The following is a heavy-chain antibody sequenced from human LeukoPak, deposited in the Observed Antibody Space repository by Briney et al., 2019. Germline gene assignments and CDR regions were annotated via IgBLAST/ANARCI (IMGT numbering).Heavy chain of an antibody. CDR1: GLTFSSSW. D-gene: IGHD3-3*01. CDR3: ARDYYDFWSGYLGGYYYYGMDV. CDR2: INPEGSEK. V-gene: IGHV3-7*01. J-gene: IGHJ6*02. Sequence: HPGGSLRLSCAVSGLTFSSSWMDWVRQAPGKGLEWVASINPEGSEKYSADSVKGRFTISRDNSKNTLYLQMNSLRAEDTAVYYCARDYYDFWSGYLGGYYYYGMDVWGQGTTVTVSS.